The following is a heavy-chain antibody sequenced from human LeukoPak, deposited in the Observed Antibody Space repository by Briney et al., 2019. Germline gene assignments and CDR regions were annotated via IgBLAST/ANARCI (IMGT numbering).Heavy chain of an antibody. CDR3: ARVAYSSSWYIFWFDP. J-gene: IGHJ5*02. CDR2: INPNSGGT. V-gene: IGHV1-2*02. D-gene: IGHD6-13*01. Sequence: GASVKVSCKASGYIFTGYYMHWVRQAPGQGLEWMGWINPNSGGTNYAQKFQGRVTMTRDTSISTAYMELSRLRSDDTAVYYCARVAYSSSWYIFWFDPWGQGTLVTVSS. CDR1: GYIFTGYY.